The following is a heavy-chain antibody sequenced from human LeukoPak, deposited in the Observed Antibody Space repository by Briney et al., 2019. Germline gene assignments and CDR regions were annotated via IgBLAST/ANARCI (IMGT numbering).Heavy chain of an antibody. Sequence: GGSLRLSCAASGFAFSSYAMSWVRQAPGKGLEWVSAISGSGGSTYYADSVRGRFTISRDNSKNTLYLQMNSLRAEDTAVYYCAKAYGYDFWSGYAFDIWGQGTMVTVSS. CDR3: AKAYGYDFWSGYAFDI. CDR1: GFAFSSYA. J-gene: IGHJ3*02. D-gene: IGHD3-3*01. V-gene: IGHV3-23*01. CDR2: ISGSGGST.